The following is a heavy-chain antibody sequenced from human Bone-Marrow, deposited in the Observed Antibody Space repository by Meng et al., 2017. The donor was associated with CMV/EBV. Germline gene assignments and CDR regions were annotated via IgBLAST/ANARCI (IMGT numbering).Heavy chain of an antibody. J-gene: IGHJ3*01. D-gene: IGHD2-2*02. CDR2: ISAYNGNS. V-gene: IGHV1-18*01. Sequence: ASVKVSCKASGYTFSTSGITWVRQAPGQGLEWMGWISAYNGNSNYAQNFQGRVTMTTDTSTSTAYMELRSLRSDDTAVYYCARDRYCSSTSCYTWGEAIVDLCGQGTMVTVSS. CDR3: ARDRYCSSTSCYTWGEAIVDL. CDR1: GYTFSTSG.